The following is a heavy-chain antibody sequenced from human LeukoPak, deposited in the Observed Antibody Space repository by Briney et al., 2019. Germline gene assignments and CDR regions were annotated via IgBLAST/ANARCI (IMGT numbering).Heavy chain of an antibody. Sequence: ASVKVSCKASGYTFTCYYMHWVRQAPGQGLEWMGWINPNSGGTNYAQKFQGRVTMTRDTSISTAYMELSRLRSDDTAVYYCAEGPIIAAAGVDWVGPNDYWGQGTLVTVSS. CDR2: INPNSGGT. D-gene: IGHD6-13*01. J-gene: IGHJ4*02. V-gene: IGHV1-2*02. CDR1: GYTFTCYY. CDR3: AEGPIIAAAGVDWVGPNDY.